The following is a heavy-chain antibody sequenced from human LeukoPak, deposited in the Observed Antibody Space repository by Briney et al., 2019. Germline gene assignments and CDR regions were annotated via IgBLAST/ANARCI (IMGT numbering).Heavy chain of an antibody. J-gene: IGHJ4*02. D-gene: IGHD5-18*01. V-gene: IGHV4-59*01. CDR1: GGSISSYY. CDR3: ARAEDTAIGDYFDY. CDR2: IYYGGST. Sequence: SETLSLTCTVSGGSISSYYWSWIRQSPGKGLEWIGYIYYGGSTNYNPSLKSRVTISVDTSKNQFSLKLSSVTAADTAVYYCARAEDTAIGDYFDYWGQGTLVTVSS.